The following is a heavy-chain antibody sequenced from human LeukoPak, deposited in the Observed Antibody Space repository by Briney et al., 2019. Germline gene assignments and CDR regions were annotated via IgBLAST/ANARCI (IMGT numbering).Heavy chain of an antibody. V-gene: IGHV4-59*11. CDR2: IYYSGST. Sequence: SETLSLTCAVYGESFSGHYWSWIRQPPGKGLEWIGYIYYSGSTNYNPSLKSRVTISVDTSKNQFSLKLSSVTAADTAVYYCAREAYCGGDCYSDYFDYWGQGTLVTVSS. CDR3: AREAYCGGDCYSDYFDY. J-gene: IGHJ4*02. CDR1: GESFSGHY. D-gene: IGHD2-21*02.